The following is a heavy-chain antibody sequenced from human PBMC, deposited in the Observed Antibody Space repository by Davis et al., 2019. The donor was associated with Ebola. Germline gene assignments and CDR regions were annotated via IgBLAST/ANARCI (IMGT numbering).Heavy chain of an antibody. CDR3: ARGGGTMENRY. CDR1: GFTFNNYW. CDR2: IKQDGSDK. V-gene: IGHV3-7*04. J-gene: IGHJ4*02. Sequence: PGGSLRLSCAASGFTFNNYWMSWVRQAPGKGLEWVANIKQDGSDKNYVDSVKGRFTISRDNAKNSLSLQVNNLRSDDTVVYYCARGGGTMENRYWGQGTLVTVSS. D-gene: IGHD4/OR15-4a*01.